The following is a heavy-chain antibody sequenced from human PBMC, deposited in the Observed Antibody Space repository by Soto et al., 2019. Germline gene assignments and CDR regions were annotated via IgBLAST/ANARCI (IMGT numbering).Heavy chain of an antibody. D-gene: IGHD3-16*01. J-gene: IGHJ6*02. CDR1: GFTFSSYA. V-gene: IGHV3-23*01. Sequence: EVQLLESGGGLVQPGGSLRLSCAASGFTFSSYAMSWVRQAPGKGLEWVSAISGSGGSTYYADSVKGRFTISRDNSKNTLYLQMNSLRAEDTAVYYCANSQGDYYYSGMDVWGQGTTVTVSS. CDR2: ISGSGGST. CDR3: ANSQGDYYYSGMDV.